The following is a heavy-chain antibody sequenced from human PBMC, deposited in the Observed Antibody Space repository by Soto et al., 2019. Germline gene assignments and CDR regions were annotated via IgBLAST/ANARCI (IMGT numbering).Heavy chain of an antibody. V-gene: IGHV3-74*01. CDR2: INANGSTT. CDR3: ARAGGITWSYNWFDP. CDR1: GFAFSSYA. J-gene: IGHJ5*02. D-gene: IGHD6-13*01. Sequence: PGGFLRLSCAASGFAFSSYAMSWVRQAPGKGPVWVSRINANGSTTTYADAVKGRFAISRDNAKNTLYLQMNCLRVEDTAVYSCARAGGITWSYNWFDPWGQGTLVTVSS.